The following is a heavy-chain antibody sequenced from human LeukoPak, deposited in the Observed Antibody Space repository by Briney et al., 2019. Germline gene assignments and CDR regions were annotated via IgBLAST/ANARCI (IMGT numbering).Heavy chain of an antibody. J-gene: IGHJ4*02. V-gene: IGHV4-59*01. Sequence: SETLSLTCTVSGGSISSYYWSWIRQPPGKGLEWIGYIYYSGSTNYNPSLKSRVTISVDTSKNQFSLKLGSVTAADTAVYYCARTLGYCSGGSCYFDYWGQGTLVTVSS. CDR2: IYYSGST. CDR1: GGSISSYY. D-gene: IGHD2-15*01. CDR3: ARTLGYCSGGSCYFDY.